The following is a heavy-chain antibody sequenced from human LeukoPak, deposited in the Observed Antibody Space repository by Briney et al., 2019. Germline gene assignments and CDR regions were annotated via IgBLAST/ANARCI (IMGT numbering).Heavy chain of an antibody. CDR1: GYSISSGYY. CDR2: IYHSGST. Sequence: SETLSLTCTVSGYSISSGYYWGWIRQPPGKGLEWIGSIYHSGSTYYNPSLKSRATISVDTSKNQFSLKLSSVTAADTAVYYCARAVSSGYYPWYFDYWGQGTLVTVSS. J-gene: IGHJ4*02. D-gene: IGHD3-22*01. V-gene: IGHV4-38-2*02. CDR3: ARAVSSGYYPWYFDY.